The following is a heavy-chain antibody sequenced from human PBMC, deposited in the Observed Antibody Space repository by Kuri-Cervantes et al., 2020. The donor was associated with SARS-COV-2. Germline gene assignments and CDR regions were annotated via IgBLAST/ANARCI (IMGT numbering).Heavy chain of an antibody. CDR1: GYSISSGYD. CDR3: TRELGKVPAVIRYYYYGMDV. CDR2: IYYSGST. Sequence: LRLSCAASGYSISSGYDWGWIRQPPGQGLELIGYIYYSGSTYFNPSLKSRVTISVDTSKNQFSLKLRSVAAADKAVYYCTRELGKVPAVIRYYYYGMDVWGQGTTVTVSS. J-gene: IGHJ6*02. D-gene: IGHD2-2*01. V-gene: IGHV4-31*02.